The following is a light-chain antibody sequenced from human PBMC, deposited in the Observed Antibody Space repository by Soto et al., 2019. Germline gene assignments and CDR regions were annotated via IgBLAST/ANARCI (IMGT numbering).Light chain of an antibody. CDR1: SSNIGAHFD. Sequence: QSVLTQPPSVSGAPGQRVTISCTGSSSNIGAHFDVSWYRQFPGTAPKLHIYNDNNRPSGFPDRFSGSKSGTSTSRAITGLQAEDEADYYCQSYDSSLRGVLFGGGTKLTVL. CDR2: NDN. V-gene: IGLV1-40*01. J-gene: IGLJ3*02. CDR3: QSYDSSLRGVL.